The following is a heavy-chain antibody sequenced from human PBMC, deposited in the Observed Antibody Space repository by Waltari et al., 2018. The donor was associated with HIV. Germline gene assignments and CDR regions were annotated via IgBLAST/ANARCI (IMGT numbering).Heavy chain of an antibody. CDR2: INPNSGGT. V-gene: IGHV1-2*06. D-gene: IGHD3-10*01. CDR3: ERDGRLWFGELFNGMDV. CDR1: GYTFTGYY. Sequence: QVQLVQSGAEVKKPGASVKVSCKASGYTFTGYYMHWVRQAPGQGLEWMGRINPNSGGTNYAQKFQGRVTMTRDTSISTAYMELSRLRSDDTAVYYCERDGRLWFGELFNGMDVWGQGTTVTVSS. J-gene: IGHJ6*02.